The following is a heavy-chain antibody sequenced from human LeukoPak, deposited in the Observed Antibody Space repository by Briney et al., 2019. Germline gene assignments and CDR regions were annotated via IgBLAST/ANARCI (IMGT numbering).Heavy chain of an antibody. CDR3: ARDDTYFYDSSGHGFDF. V-gene: IGHV4-34*01. D-gene: IGHD3-22*01. CDR2: INHSGST. CDR1: GGSFSGYY. J-gene: IGHJ4*02. Sequence: PSETLSLTCAAYGGSFSGYYWSWIRQPPGKGLEWVGEINHSGSTNYNPSLKSRVTISVDTSKNQFSLKLSSVTAADTALYFCARDDTYFYDSSGHGFDFWGQGTLVTVSS.